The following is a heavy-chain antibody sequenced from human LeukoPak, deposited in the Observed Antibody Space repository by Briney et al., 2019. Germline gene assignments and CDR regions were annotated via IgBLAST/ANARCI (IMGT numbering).Heavy chain of an antibody. Sequence: PGGSLRLSCAASGFTFSSYGMSWVRQAPGKGLEWVSAISGSGTSTYYADSVKGRFTISRDNSKNTLYLQMNGLRAEDTAVYYCAKGNYDILTGYLYYFDYWGQGTLVTVSS. CDR2: ISGSGTST. CDR1: GFTFSSYG. D-gene: IGHD3-9*01. V-gene: IGHV3-23*01. J-gene: IGHJ4*02. CDR3: AKGNYDILTGYLYYFDY.